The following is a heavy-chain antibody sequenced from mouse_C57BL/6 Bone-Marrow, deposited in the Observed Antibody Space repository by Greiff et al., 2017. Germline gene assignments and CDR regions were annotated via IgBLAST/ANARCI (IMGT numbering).Heavy chain of an antibody. Sequence: EVKLVESGGGLVQPGGSLKLSCAASGFTFSDYGMAWVRQAPRKGPEWVAFISNLAYSIYYADTVTGRFTISRENAKNTLYLEMSSLRSEDTAMYYCARQGYGSSPFAYWGQGTLVTVSA. D-gene: IGHD1-1*01. J-gene: IGHJ3*01. CDR3: ARQGYGSSPFAY. V-gene: IGHV5-15*04. CDR1: GFTFSDYG. CDR2: ISNLAYSI.